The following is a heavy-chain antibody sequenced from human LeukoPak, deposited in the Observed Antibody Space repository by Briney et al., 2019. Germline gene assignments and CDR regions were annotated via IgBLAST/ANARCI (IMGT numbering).Heavy chain of an antibody. Sequence: SETLSLTCTVSGGSISSYYWSWIRQPPGKGLEWIGYIYYSGSTNYNPSLKSRVTISVDTSKNQFSLKLSSVTAADTAVYYCARAVTDYDFWSGYFTNYYYYGMDVWGQGTTVTVSS. D-gene: IGHD3-3*01. J-gene: IGHJ6*02. CDR1: GGSISSYY. CDR3: ARAVTDYDFWSGYFTNYYYYGMDV. CDR2: IYYSGST. V-gene: IGHV4-59*01.